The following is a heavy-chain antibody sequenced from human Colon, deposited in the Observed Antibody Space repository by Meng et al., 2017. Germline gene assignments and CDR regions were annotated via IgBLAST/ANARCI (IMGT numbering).Heavy chain of an antibody. J-gene: IGHJ4*02. CDR3: ARSPRGMD. CDR2: IYSGGST. D-gene: IGHD2-8*01. CDR1: GFTVGRNH. V-gene: IGHV3-66*02. Sequence: GESLKISCAASGFTVGRNHMSWVRQAPGKGPEWVSVIYSGGSTSYPESVKGRFTISRDNSKNTLYLQMNSLRTEDTAVYYCARSPRGMDWGQGTLVTVSS.